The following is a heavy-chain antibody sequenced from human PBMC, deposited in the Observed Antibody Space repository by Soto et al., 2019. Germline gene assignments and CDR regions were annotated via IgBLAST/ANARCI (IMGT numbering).Heavy chain of an antibody. D-gene: IGHD2-21*02. Sequence: ASVKVSCKASGYTFTSYDINWVRQAPGQGLEWMGWINPNSGGTNYAQKFQGWVTMTRDTSISTAYMELSRLRSDDTAVYYCARDERGNSSSYYYGMDVWGQGTTVTVSS. CDR2: INPNSGGT. CDR3: ARDERGNSSSYYYGMDV. J-gene: IGHJ6*02. V-gene: IGHV1-2*04. CDR1: GYTFTSYD.